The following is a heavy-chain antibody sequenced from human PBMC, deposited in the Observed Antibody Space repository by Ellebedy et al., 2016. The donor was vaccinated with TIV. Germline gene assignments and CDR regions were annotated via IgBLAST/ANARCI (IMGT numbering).Heavy chain of an antibody. J-gene: IGHJ3*02. CDR3: ARDRGSGGDAFDI. CDR1: SYTFTSYG. Sequence: ASVKVSXKASSYTFTSYGISWVRQAPGQGLEWMGWISAYNGNTNYAQKFQGRVTITADESTSTAYMELSSLRSEDTAVYYCARDRGSGGDAFDIWGQGTMVTVSS. D-gene: IGHD1-26*01. V-gene: IGHV1-18*01. CDR2: ISAYNGNT.